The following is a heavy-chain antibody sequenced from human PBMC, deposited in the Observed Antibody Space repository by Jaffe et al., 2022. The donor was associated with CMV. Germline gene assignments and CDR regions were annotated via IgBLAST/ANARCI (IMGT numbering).Heavy chain of an antibody. V-gene: IGHV3-23*01. CDR1: KFTFSNYG. J-gene: IGHJ4*02. CDR3: AKISLNTHTTSWYGGGGFDY. Sequence: EVQLLESGGGLVQPGGSLRLSCAASKFTFSNYGMSWVRQAPGKGLECVSGISASSTYTHYADSVKGRFTISRDNSKNTLYLQMNSLTVDDTAVYYCAKISLNTHTTSWYGGGGFDYWGRGTLVTVSP. CDR2: ISASSTYT. D-gene: IGHD6-13*01.